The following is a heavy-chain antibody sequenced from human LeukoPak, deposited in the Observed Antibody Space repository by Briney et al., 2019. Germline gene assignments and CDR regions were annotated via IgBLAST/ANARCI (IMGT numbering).Heavy chain of an antibody. D-gene: IGHD1-1*01. CDR3: ARWVPRYGRNYFDY. V-gene: IGHV1-8*01. Sequence: ASVKVSCKASGYTFTSYDINWVRQATGQGLEWMGWMNPNSGNTGYAQKFQGRGTMTRNTSISTAYMELSSLRSEDTAVYYCARWVPRYGRNYFDYWGQGTLVTVSS. CDR2: MNPNSGNT. CDR1: GYTFTSYD. J-gene: IGHJ4*02.